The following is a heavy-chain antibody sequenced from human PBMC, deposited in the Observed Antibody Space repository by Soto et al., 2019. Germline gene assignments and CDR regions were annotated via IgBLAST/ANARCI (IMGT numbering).Heavy chain of an antibody. V-gene: IGHV3-30*03. CDR1: GFTFGNFG. CDR3: ARGCSGGTNCFYFDF. CDR2: ISSDGSRK. D-gene: IGHD6-13*01. Sequence: QVQLVESGGGVVQPGRSLRLSCAASGFTFGNFGIHWVRQAPGKGLEWVADISSDGSRKFYADSVKGPFTISRDNSKNTLYLQMTSLRTEDTAVYFCARGCSGGTNCFYFDFWGQGILVTVSS. J-gene: IGHJ4*02.